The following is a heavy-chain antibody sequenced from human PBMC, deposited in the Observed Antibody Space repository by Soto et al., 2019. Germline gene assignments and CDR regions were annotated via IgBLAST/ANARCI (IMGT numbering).Heavy chain of an antibody. CDR3: ARGDRAAAGNYGMEV. D-gene: IGHD6-13*01. Sequence: PVGSLRLSCAYSVFTFSSYSMNCVRHSPGKWLEWVSSISSSSSYIYYADSVKGRFTISRDNAKNSLYLQMNSLRAEDTAVYYCARGDRAAAGNYGMEVWGQRTTFTVSS. CDR2: ISSSSSYI. J-gene: IGHJ6*01. V-gene: IGHV3-21*01. CDR1: VFTFSSYS.